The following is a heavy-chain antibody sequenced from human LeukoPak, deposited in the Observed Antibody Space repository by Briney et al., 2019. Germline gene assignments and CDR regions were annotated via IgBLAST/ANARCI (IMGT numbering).Heavy chain of an antibody. V-gene: IGHV1-46*01. Sequence: GASVKVSCKASGYTFTSYYMHWVQQAPGQGLEWMGIINPSGGSTSYAQKFQGRVTMTRDMSTSTVYMELSSLRSEDTAVYYCARDRGWGNDYWDQGTLVTVSS. J-gene: IGHJ4*02. CDR3: ARDRGWGNDY. CDR1: GYTFTSYY. CDR2: INPSGGST. D-gene: IGHD3-10*01.